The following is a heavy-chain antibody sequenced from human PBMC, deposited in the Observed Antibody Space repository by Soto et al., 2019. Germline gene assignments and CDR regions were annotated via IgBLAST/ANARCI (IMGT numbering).Heavy chain of an antibody. D-gene: IGHD3-3*01. J-gene: IGHJ3*02. CDR1: GYTLTELS. CDR3: ATFDFDFWSGYPSHAFDI. CDR2: FDPEDGET. Sequence: ASVKVFWKVSGYTLTELSMHWGRQAPGKGLEWMGGFDPEDGETIYAQKFQGRVTMTEDTSTDTAYMELSSLRSEDTAVYYCATFDFDFWSGYPSHAFDIWGQGTMVTVSS. V-gene: IGHV1-24*01.